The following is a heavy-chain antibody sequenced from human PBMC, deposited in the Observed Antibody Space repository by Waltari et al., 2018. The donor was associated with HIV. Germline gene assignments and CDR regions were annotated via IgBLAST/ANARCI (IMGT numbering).Heavy chain of an antibody. D-gene: IGHD4-17*01. J-gene: IGHJ4*02. CDR3: ARGKLMTTFDD. CDR1: AVTSHPYP. V-gene: IGHV1-69*12. CDR2: IIALIGKP. Sequence: QVQLLQSGAAVKKPGSSVKVSCTTSAVTSHPYPISWLRQAPGQGPEWMGGIIALIGKPKYAQKFEGRITITADESTSTTYMEMSGLRSEDTAMYFCARGKLMTTFDDWGQGTLVIVSS.